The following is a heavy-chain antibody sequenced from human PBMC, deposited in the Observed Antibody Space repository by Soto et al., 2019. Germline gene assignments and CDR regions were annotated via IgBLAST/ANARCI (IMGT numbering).Heavy chain of an antibody. J-gene: IGHJ4*02. CDR2: ISAYNGNT. D-gene: IGHD3-22*01. V-gene: IGHV1-18*01. Sequence: QVQLVQSGAEVKKPGSSVKVSCKASGGTFSSYAISWVRQAPGQGLEWMGWISAYNGNTNYAQKLQGRVTMTTDTSTSTAYMELRSLRSDDTAVYYCARDWDSSGYYYYFDYWGQGTLVTVSS. CDR1: GGTFSSYA. CDR3: ARDWDSSGYYYYFDY.